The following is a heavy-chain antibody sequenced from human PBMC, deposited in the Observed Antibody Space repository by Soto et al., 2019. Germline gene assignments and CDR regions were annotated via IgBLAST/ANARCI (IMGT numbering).Heavy chain of an antibody. CDR2: IWYDGSNK. CDR1: GFTFSSYG. V-gene: IGHV3-33*01. Sequence: QVQLVESGGGVVQPGRSLRLSCAASGFTFSSYGMHLVRQAPGKGLEWVAVIWYDGSNKYYADSVKGRFTISRDNSKNTLYLQMNSLRAEDTAVYYCARGGLTDYFDYWGQGTLVTVSS. J-gene: IGHJ4*02. D-gene: IGHD2-21*02. CDR3: ARGGLTDYFDY.